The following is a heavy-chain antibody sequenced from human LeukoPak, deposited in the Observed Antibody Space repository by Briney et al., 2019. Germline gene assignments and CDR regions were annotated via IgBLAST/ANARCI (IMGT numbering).Heavy chain of an antibody. CDR2: TYYRSKWNN. V-gene: IGHV6-1*01. Sequence: SRTLSLTCAISGDSVSSKNAAWNWSRQSPSRGPEWLGRTYYRSKWNNGYAVSLKSRITINPDTSKNQFSLQLNSVTPEDTAVYYCTRSGGAGVIDIWGQGTVVTVAS. CDR1: GDSVSSKNAA. D-gene: IGHD1-26*01. J-gene: IGHJ3*02. CDR3: TRSGGAGVIDI.